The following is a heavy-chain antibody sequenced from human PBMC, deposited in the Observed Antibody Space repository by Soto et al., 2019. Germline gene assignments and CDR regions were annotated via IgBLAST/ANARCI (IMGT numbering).Heavy chain of an antibody. D-gene: IGHD3-10*01. CDR2: IYYSGST. CDR1: GGSISSGGYY. Sequence: QVQLQESGPGLVKPSQTLSLTCTVSGGSISSGGYYWSWIRQHPGKGLEWIGYIYYSGSTYYNPSLKSRVTISVDTSKNQFSLKVSSVTAADTAVYDCARSSTRSGSYYTSWFDPWGQGTLVTVSS. J-gene: IGHJ5*02. CDR3: ARSSTRSGSYYTSWFDP. V-gene: IGHV4-31*03.